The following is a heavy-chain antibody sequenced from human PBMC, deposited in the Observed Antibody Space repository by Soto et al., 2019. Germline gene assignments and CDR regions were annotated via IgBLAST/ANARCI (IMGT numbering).Heavy chain of an antibody. Sequence: QVQLVQSGAEVKKPGSSVKVSCKASGGTFSSYAISWVRQAPGQGLEWMGGIIPIFGTANYAQKFRGRVTITAEESTSTAYMELSSLRSEDTAVYYCASGDYDFWSGPGGGMDVWGQGTTVTVSS. D-gene: IGHD3-3*01. V-gene: IGHV1-69*12. J-gene: IGHJ6*02. CDR2: IIPIFGTA. CDR3: ASGDYDFWSGPGGGMDV. CDR1: GGTFSSYA.